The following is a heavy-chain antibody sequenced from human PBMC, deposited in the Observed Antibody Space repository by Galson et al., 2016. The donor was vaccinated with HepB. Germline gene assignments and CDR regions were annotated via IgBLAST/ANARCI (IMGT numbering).Heavy chain of an antibody. J-gene: IGHJ4*02. CDR2: IRGGGPET. Sequence: SLRLSCAASGFTFSIHDMSWVRQTPGRGLEWISGIRGGGPETYYADSVKGRFTISRDDSKNTVFLQMNSLRVEGTALYYCARGIRGPDYWGPGTLVTVSS. V-gene: IGHV3-23*01. D-gene: IGHD3-10*01. CDR3: ARGIRGPDY. CDR1: GFTFSIHD.